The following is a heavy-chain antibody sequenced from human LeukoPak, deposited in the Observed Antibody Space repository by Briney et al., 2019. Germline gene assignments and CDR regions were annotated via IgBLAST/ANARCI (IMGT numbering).Heavy chain of an antibody. V-gene: IGHV1-69*04. D-gene: IGHD2-15*01. CDR2: IIPSLDVA. J-gene: IGHJ5*02. CDR3: VYCSGGSCFASNWFDP. CDR1: GYTFSSCA. Sequence: ASVKVSCKASGYTFSSCATSWVRQAPGQGLEWMGRIIPSLDVANYAQKFQGRVTITAYKSTSTVYMELSSLKSEDTAVYYCVYCSGGSCFASNWFDPWGQGTLVTVSS.